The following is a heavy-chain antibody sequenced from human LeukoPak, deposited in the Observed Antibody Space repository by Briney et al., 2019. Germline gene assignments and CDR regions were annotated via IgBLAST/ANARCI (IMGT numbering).Heavy chain of an antibody. J-gene: IGHJ4*02. CDR2: IKSKTGGGTT. CDR3: SPLGGTSAY. Sequence: GGSLRLSCAASGFTFSNAWMSWVRQAPGKGLEWVGLIKSKTGGGTTGYAAPVKGRFTISRDDSKNTLYLQMNSLKTEDTAVYYCSPLGGTSAYWGQGTLVTVSS. D-gene: IGHD4-23*01. CDR1: GFTFSNAW. V-gene: IGHV3-15*01.